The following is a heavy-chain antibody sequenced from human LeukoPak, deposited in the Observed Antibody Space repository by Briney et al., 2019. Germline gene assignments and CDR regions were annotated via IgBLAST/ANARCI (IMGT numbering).Heavy chain of an antibody. D-gene: IGHD4-17*01. J-gene: IGHJ3*02. Sequence: GGSLRLSCSASGFTFTTYGMNWVRQAPGKGLEWVSGIGGSGTRTYYADSVKGRFTISRDNSKNTLYLQMNSLRAEDTAVYCANLATVTTRGVFDIWGQGTMVTVSS. V-gene: IGHV3-23*01. CDR3: ANLATVTTRGVFDI. CDR1: GFTFTTYG. CDR2: IGGSGTRT.